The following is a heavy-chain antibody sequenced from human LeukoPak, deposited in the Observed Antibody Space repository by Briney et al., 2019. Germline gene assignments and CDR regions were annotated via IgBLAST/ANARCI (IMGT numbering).Heavy chain of an antibody. CDR1: GGTFSSYA. CDR3: ARNPYYYYYGMDV. CDR2: IIPILGIA. Sequence: ASVKVSCKASGGTFSSYAISWVRQAPGQGLEWMGRIIPILGIANYAQKFQGRVTITADKSTSTAYMELGSLRSEDTAVYYCARNPYYYYYGMDVWGQGTTVTVSS. V-gene: IGHV1-69*04. J-gene: IGHJ6*02.